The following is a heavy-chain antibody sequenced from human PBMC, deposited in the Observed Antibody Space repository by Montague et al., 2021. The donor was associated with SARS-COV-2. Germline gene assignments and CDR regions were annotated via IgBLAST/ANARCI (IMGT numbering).Heavy chain of an antibody. Sequence: ETLSLTCAVHGGSFSTYSWNWIRQPPGKGLEWIGEIHHGGSTNYNPSLKSRVTISADTSKNQFSLKLTSVAAADTAVYYCARLGDGVVPSPILGVGPYYSYYYMDVWGRGTTVTVSS. V-gene: IGHV4-34*01. CDR3: ARLGDGVVPSPILGVGPYYSYYYMDV. CDR1: GGSFSTYS. D-gene: IGHD3-10*01. CDR2: IHHGGST. J-gene: IGHJ6*03.